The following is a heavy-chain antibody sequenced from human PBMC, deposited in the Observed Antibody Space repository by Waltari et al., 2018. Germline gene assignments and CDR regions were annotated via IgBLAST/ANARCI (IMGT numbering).Heavy chain of an antibody. CDR3: ARGTPTPSDLLY. Sequence: QVKLEQSGAEVKKPGASVKLSCKAPASSFSSYSLHWVRPAPGQGFEWMGVINPSGGATDYAQKFQARVTMTRDTSTSTVYMELSGLTSEDTAVYYCARGTPTPSDLLYWGQGSPVTVSA. CDR1: ASSFSSYS. CDR2: INPSGGAT. V-gene: IGHV1-46*01. D-gene: IGHD2-21*02. J-gene: IGHJ4*02.